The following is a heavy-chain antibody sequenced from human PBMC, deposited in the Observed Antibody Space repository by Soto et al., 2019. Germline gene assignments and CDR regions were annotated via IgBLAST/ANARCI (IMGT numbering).Heavy chain of an antibody. V-gene: IGHV4-31*11. J-gene: IGHJ4*02. CDR2: IYYSGST. Sequence: SETLSLTCAVSGGSISSGGYYWSWIRQHPGKGLEWIGYIYYSGSTYYNPSLKSRVTISVDTSKNQFSLKLSSVTAADTAVYYCARDNRGTYYDILTGPLFDYWGQGTLVTVSS. D-gene: IGHD3-9*01. CDR3: ARDNRGTYYDILTGPLFDY. CDR1: GGSISSGGYY.